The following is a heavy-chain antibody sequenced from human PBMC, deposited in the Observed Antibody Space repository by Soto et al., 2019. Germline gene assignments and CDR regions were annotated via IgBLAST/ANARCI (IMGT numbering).Heavy chain of an antibody. CDR1: GYTFTSYG. CDR3: ASSGVAGQQGCFDP. D-gene: IGHD6-19*01. J-gene: IGHJ5*02. Sequence: ASVKVSCKASGYTFTSYGIRWVRQAHRQGLEWMGWISAYNGNTNYAQKLQGRVTMTTDTSTSTAYMELRSLRSDDTVLYYCASSGVAGQQGCFDPWGQGTLVTVSS. CDR2: ISAYNGNT. V-gene: IGHV1-18*01.